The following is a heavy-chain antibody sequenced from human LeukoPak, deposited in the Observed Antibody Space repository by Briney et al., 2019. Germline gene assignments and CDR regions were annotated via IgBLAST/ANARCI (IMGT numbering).Heavy chain of an antibody. J-gene: IGHJ4*02. D-gene: IGHD2-15*01. CDR2: IYTSESI. V-gene: IGHV4-4*07. Sequence: PSETLSLTCTVSGGSISSYYWSWIRQPAGKGLEWIGRIYTSESIIYNPSLKSRVSMSVDTSKNQFSLKLSSVTAADTAVYYCARGYCSGGSCYSSPGFWGQGTLVTVSS. CDR1: GGSISSYY. CDR3: ARGYCSGGSCYSSPGF.